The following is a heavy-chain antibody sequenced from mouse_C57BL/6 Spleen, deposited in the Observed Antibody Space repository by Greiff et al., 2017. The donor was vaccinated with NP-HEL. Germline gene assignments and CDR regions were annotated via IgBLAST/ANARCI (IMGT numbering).Heavy chain of an antibody. CDR3: ARESYSDYFDY. Sequence: EVKLEESGPGLVKPSQTVFLTCTVTGISITTGNYRWSWIRQFPGNKLEWIGYIYYSGTITYNPSLTSRTTITRDTPKNQFFLEMNSLTAEDTATYYCARESYSDYFDYWGQGTTLTVSS. V-gene: IGHV3-5*01. D-gene: IGHD2-12*01. J-gene: IGHJ2*01. CDR2: IYYSGTI. CDR1: GISITTGNYR.